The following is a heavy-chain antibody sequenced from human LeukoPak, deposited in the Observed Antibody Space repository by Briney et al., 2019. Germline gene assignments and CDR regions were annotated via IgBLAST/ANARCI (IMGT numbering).Heavy chain of an antibody. J-gene: IGHJ4*02. CDR2: INPNSGGT. CDR1: GYTFTDYY. Sequence: ASVKVSCKASGYTFTDYYLHWVRQAPGQGLEWMGWINPNSGGTNYAQTFQGRITMTRDTSITTVYLELSRLRSDDTAVYYCARESAAAGSFHFDYWGQGTLVTVSS. CDR3: ARESAAAGSFHFDY. D-gene: IGHD6-13*01. V-gene: IGHV1-2*02.